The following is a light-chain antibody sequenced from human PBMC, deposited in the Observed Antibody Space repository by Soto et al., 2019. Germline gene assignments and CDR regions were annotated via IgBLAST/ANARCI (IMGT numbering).Light chain of an antibody. Sequence: ILMTQSPATLSVSPGERATLSCRASQSVSNNLAWYQQKPGQAPRLLIYDASTRATGIPARFSGSGSGTEFTLTISGLQSEDFAVYYGQQYNNWPPWTLGQGTKVEIK. J-gene: IGKJ1*01. CDR1: QSVSNN. CDR3: QQYNNWPPWT. V-gene: IGKV3-15*01. CDR2: DAS.